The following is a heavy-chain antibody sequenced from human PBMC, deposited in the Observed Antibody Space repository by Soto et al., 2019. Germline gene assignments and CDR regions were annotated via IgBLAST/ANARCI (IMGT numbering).Heavy chain of an antibody. V-gene: IGHV4-39*01. CDR1: GGSISSSSYC. D-gene: IGHD1-1*01. J-gene: IGHJ4*02. CDR3: ATKTGLFDY. Sequence: PSETLSLTCTVSGGSISSSSYCWGWIRQPPGKGLEWIGSIYYSGSTYYNPSLKSRVTISVDTSKNQFSLKLSSVTAADTAVYYCATKTGLFDYWGQGTLVTVSS. CDR2: IYYSGST.